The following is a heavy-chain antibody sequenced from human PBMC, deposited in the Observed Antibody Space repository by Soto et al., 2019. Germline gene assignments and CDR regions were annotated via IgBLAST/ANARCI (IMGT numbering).Heavy chain of an antibody. V-gene: IGHV4-39*01. J-gene: IGHJ4*02. CDR3: ARRGYCSGGSCPTIDY. D-gene: IGHD2-15*01. Sequence: LSLTCTVSGGSISSRSYYWGWIRQPPGKGLEWIGSIYYSGSTYYNPSLKSRVTISVDTSKNQFSLKLSSVTAADTAVYYCARRGYCSGGSCPTIDYWGQGTLVTV. CDR2: IYYSGST. CDR1: GGSISSRSYY.